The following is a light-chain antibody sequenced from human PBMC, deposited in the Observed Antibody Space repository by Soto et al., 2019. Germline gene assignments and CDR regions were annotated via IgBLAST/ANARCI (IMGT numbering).Light chain of an antibody. Sequence: QSALTQPASVSGSPGQSITISCTGTSSDVGGYKSVSWYQQHPGKVPKLMIYEVSNRPSGVSNRVSGSKSGNTASLTISQLQAEDESYYYCSSYTSSNTLVFGGGTKLTV. CDR3: SSYTSSNTLV. J-gene: IGLJ2*01. CDR1: SSDVGGYKS. CDR2: EVS. V-gene: IGLV2-14*01.